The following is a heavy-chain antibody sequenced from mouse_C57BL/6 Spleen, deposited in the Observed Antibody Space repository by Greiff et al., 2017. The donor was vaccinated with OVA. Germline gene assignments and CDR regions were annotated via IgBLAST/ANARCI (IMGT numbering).Heavy chain of an antibody. CDR2: ISDGGSYT. D-gene: IGHD4-1*01. CDR3: ARDRGTGTEDFDY. Sequence: EVKLVESGGGLVKPGGSLKLSCAASGFTFSSYAMSWVRQTPETRLEWVATISDGGSYTYYPANVKGRFTISRDNAKNNLYLQMSHLKSEDTAMYYCARDRGTGTEDFDYWGQGTTLTVSS. CDR1: GFTFSSYA. V-gene: IGHV5-4*01. J-gene: IGHJ2*01.